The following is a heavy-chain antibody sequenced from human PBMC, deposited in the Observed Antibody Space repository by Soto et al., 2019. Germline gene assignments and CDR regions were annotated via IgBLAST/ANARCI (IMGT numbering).Heavy chain of an antibody. CDR2: FNPEDGDT. CDR3: ATTDNYTFGVVINGFDP. CDR1: GYTFTSYY. V-gene: IGHV1-46*01. J-gene: IGHJ5*02. Sequence: ASVKVSCKASGYTFTSYYMHWVRQAPGQGLEWMGIFNPEDGDTSYAQKFQGRVTMTEDTSTDTAYMELSSLRSEDTAVYYCATTDNYTFGVVINGFDPWGQGTLVTVSS. D-gene: IGHD3-3*01.